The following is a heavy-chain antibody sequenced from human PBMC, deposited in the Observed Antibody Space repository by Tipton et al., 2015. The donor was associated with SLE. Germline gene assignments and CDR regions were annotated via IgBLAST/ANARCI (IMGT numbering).Heavy chain of an antibody. V-gene: IGHV4-34*01. CDR1: GGSFSGYY. CDR2: IYHSGST. CDR3: ARGVGFDFWSGYYTGRLDV. D-gene: IGHD3-3*01. J-gene: IGHJ6*02. Sequence: TLSLTCAVYGGSFSGYYWTWIRQPPGKGLEWIGEIYHSGSTNYNPSLKSRVTISVDTSKNQFSLRLSSVTAADTAVYYCARGVGFDFWSGYYTGRLDVWGQGTTVTVSS.